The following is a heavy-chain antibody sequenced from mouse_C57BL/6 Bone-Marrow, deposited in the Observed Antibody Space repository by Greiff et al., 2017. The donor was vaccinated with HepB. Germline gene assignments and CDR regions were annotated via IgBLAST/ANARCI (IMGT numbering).Heavy chain of an antibody. D-gene: IGHD1-1*01. CDR1: GYTFTDYN. V-gene: IGHV1-18*01. CDR2: INPNNGGT. CDR3: ARITTVVAPGYFDV. J-gene: IGHJ1*03. Sequence: EVKLQESGPELVKPGASVKIPCKASGYTFTDYNMDWVKQSHGKSLEWIGDINPNNGGTIYNQKFKGKATLTVDKSSSTAYMELRSLTSEDTAVYYCARITTVVAPGYFDVWGTGTTVTVSS.